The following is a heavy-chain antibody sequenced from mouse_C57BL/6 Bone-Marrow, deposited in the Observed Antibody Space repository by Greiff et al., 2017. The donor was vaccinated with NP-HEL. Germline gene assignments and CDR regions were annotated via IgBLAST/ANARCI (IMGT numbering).Heavy chain of an antibody. D-gene: IGHD1-1*01. CDR1: GYAFSSYW. J-gene: IGHJ4*01. CDR2: IYPGDGDT. Sequence: VQLQQSGAELVKPGASVKISCKASGYAFSSYWMNWVKERPGKGLEWIGQIYPGDGDTTYNGKFKGKATLTADKSSSTAYMQVSSLTSEDSAVYFCARGDYGRSRFGYARDYWGQGTSVTVSS. CDR3: ARGDYGRSRFGYARDY. V-gene: IGHV1-80*01.